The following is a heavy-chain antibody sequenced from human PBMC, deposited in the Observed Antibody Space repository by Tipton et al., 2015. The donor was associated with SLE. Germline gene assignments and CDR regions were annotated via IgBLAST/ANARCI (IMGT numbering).Heavy chain of an antibody. CDR2: INPKTGHP. Sequence: QVQLVQSGAEVKKPGASVKVSCKASGYTFTTYSMNWIRQAPGQGLEWVGWINPKTGHPTYAQGFTGRFVLSLDTSVSTAYLQISSLKAEDTAVYYCARRHPSDSWGQGTLVTVSS. CDR3: ARRHPSDS. V-gene: IGHV7-4-1*02. J-gene: IGHJ4*02. CDR1: GYTFTTYS.